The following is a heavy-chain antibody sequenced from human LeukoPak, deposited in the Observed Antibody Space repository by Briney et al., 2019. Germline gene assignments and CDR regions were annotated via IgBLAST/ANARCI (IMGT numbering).Heavy chain of an antibody. D-gene: IGHD3-22*01. V-gene: IGHV4-59*01. CDR3: ARDSPRRYDSSGYPEIPFDY. J-gene: IGHJ4*02. Sequence: SETLSLTCTVSGGSISSYYWSWIRQPPGKGLEWIGYIYYSGSTNYNPSLKSRVTISVDTSKNQFSLKLSSVTAADTAVYYCARDSPRRYDSSGYPEIPFDYWGQGTLVTVSS. CDR1: GGSISSYY. CDR2: IYYSGST.